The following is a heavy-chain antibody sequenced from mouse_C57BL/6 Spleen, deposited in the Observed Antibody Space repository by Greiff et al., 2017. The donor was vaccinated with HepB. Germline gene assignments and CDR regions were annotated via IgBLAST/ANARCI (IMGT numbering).Heavy chain of an antibody. CDR2: IDPSDSYT. V-gene: IGHV1-50*01. CDR1: GYTFTSYW. Sequence: VQLQQPGAELVKPGASVKLSCKASGYTFTSYWMQWVKQRPGQGLEWIGEIDPSDSYTNYNQKFKGKATLTVDTSSSTAYMQLSSLTSEDSAVYYCAFYSNPYYYAMDYWGQGTSVTVSS. CDR3: AFYSNPYYYAMDY. J-gene: IGHJ4*01. D-gene: IGHD2-5*01.